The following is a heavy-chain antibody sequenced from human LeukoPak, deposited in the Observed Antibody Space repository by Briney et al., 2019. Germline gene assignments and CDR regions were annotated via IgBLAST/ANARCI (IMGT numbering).Heavy chain of an antibody. CDR1: GGSISGYY. Sequence: SESLSLTCTVSGGSISGYYWSWIRQPPGKGLEWIGYIYDTGITNYNPSLKSRVTISVDTSKNQFSLKLSSVTAADTAVYYCASNYCSSTSCWDYYYYGMDVWGQGTTVTVSS. D-gene: IGHD2-2*01. CDR3: ASNYCSSTSCWDYYYYGMDV. V-gene: IGHV4-59*01. J-gene: IGHJ6*02. CDR2: IYDTGIT.